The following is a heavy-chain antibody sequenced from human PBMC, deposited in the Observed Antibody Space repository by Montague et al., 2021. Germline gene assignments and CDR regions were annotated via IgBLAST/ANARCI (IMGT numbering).Heavy chain of an antibody. Sequence: TLSLTCAVSGGSISSTAYYWSWIRQHPGKGLEWIGYIYYSGSTYYNPSLKSRVTISVDTSQNQFSLNLNSVTAADTAVYYCARVGDTVTAPFDFWGQGTLVTVSS. CDR2: IYYSGST. V-gene: IGHV4-31*11. CDR3: ARVGDTVTAPFDF. J-gene: IGHJ4*02. D-gene: IGHD4-17*01. CDR1: GGSISSTAYY.